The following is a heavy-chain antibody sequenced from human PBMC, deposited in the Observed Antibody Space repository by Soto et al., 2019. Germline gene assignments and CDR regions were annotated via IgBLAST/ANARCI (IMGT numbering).Heavy chain of an antibody. J-gene: IGHJ2*01. Sequence: PGESLKISCQGFGYTFTSYWIGWVRQMPGKGLEWMGIINPDDSDTRYSPTFQGQVTISADKSITTAYLQWSSLKASDTAMYYCARHPYGGYYWYLDLWGRGSLVTVSS. CDR3: ARHPYGGYYWYLDL. CDR2: INPDDSDT. D-gene: IGHD4-17*01. V-gene: IGHV5-51*01. CDR1: GYTFTSYW.